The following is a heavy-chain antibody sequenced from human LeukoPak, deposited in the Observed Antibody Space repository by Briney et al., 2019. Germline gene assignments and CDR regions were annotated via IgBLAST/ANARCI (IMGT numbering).Heavy chain of an antibody. V-gene: IGHV3-13*01. CDR3: VREARGYHYTYFDY. D-gene: IGHD5-18*01. CDR1: GFALGGQD. CDR2: VSAGHHA. J-gene: IGHJ4*02. Sequence: PGGSLRLSCTASGFALGGQDMHWVRQTAGDGLEWVAAVSAGHHAFYAGSVKGRFTVSREDAKNSFYLQMNSLRAGDTAVYYCVREARGYHYTYFDYWGQGSLVTVSS.